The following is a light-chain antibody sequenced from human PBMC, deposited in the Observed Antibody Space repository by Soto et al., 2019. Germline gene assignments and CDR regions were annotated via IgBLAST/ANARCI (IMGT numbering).Light chain of an antibody. CDR2: EGS. CDR1: SSDVGSHNL. V-gene: IGLV2-23*01. Sequence: QSALTQPASVSGSPGQSITISCTGTSSDVGSHNLVSWYQQHPDRAPKLMIYEGSKRPSGVSNRFSGSKSGNTASLTISGLQAEAEAAYFCCSYAGSSTYIFGRGTKLTVL. CDR3: CSYAGSSTYI. J-gene: IGLJ1*01.